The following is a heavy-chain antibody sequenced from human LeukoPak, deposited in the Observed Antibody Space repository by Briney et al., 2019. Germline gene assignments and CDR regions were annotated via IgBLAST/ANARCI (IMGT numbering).Heavy chain of an antibody. J-gene: IGHJ4*02. CDR3: ARDRSACSGGSCYSADFDY. Sequence: SETLSLTCAVYGGSFSGYYWSWIRQPPGKGLEWIGEINHSGSTNYNPSLKSRVTISVDTSKNQFSLKLSSVTAADTAVYYCARDRSACSGGSCYSADFDYWGQGTLVTVSS. D-gene: IGHD2-15*01. V-gene: IGHV4-34*01. CDR2: INHSGST. CDR1: GGSFSGYY.